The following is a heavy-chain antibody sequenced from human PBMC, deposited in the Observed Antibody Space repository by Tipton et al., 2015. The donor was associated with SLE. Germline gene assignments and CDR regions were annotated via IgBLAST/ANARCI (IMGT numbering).Heavy chain of an antibody. J-gene: IGHJ4*02. V-gene: IGHV3-30*19. Sequence: LRLSCAASGFTFSDYGMHWVRQAPGKGLEWVAFIRYDGSNKYYADSVKGRFTISRDNSKNTLYMQMNSLRAEDTAVYYCARRINLDYWGQGTLVTVSS. CDR2: IRYDGSNK. D-gene: IGHD3-16*01. CDR3: ARRINLDY. CDR1: GFTFSDYG.